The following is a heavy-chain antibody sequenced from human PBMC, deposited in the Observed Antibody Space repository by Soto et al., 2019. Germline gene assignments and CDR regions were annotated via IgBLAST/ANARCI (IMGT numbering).Heavy chain of an antibody. Sequence: LRLSCAASGFTFSRYGMNWLRQAPGKGLEWVASISSSTSYVYYADSVKGRFSTSRDNAKNILYLEMYGLRTEDTAVYYCARDPSEGRVGNWFESWGQGTLVTVSS. CDR1: GFTFSRYG. V-gene: IGHV3-21*06. CDR3: ARDPSEGRVGNWFES. D-gene: IGHD2-2*01. J-gene: IGHJ5*01. CDR2: ISSSTSYV.